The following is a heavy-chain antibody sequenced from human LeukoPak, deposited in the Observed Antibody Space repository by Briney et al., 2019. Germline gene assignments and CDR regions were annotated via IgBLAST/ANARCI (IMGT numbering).Heavy chain of an antibody. CDR3: AKSSSRYYYYYGMDV. J-gene: IGHJ6*04. Sequence: GGSLRLSCAASGVTFSSYAMSWVRQAPGKGLEWVSAISGSGGSTYYADSVKGRFTISRDNSKNTLYLQMNSLRAEDTAVYYCAKSSSRYYYYYGMDVWGKGTTVTVSS. CDR1: GVTFSSYA. V-gene: IGHV3-23*01. D-gene: IGHD6-13*01. CDR2: ISGSGGST.